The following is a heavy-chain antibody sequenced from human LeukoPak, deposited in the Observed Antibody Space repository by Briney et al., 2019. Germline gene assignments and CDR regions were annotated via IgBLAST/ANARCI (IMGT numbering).Heavy chain of an antibody. D-gene: IGHD6-13*01. CDR3: ISWAAAGTGY. V-gene: IGHV1-69*01. CDR2: IIPIFSTT. CDR1: GGTFSSYA. Sequence: SVKVSCKASGGTFSSYAISWVRQAPGQGLEWMGGIIPIFSTTNYAQKFQGRVTITPDESTSTAYMELSSLRSEDTAVYYCISWAAAGTGYWGQGTLVTVSS. J-gene: IGHJ4*02.